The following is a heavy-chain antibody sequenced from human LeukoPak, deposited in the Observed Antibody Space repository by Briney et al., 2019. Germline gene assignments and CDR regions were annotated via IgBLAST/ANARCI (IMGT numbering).Heavy chain of an antibody. CDR2: ISTSSSYI. CDR3: VGGDY. Sequence: PGGSLRLSCAASGFTLSSYSMNWVRQAPGKGLEWVSFISTSSSYIYYADSVKGRFIISRDNARKSLYLQMHSLRAEDTAVYYCVGGDYWGQGTLVTVSS. CDR1: GFTLSSYS. J-gene: IGHJ4*02. V-gene: IGHV3-21*01.